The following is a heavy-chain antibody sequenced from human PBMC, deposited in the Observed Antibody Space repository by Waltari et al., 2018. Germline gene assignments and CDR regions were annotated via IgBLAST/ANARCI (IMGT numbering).Heavy chain of an antibody. V-gene: IGHV4-4*07. D-gene: IGHD1-1*01. Sequence: QVQLQESGPGLVKPSETLSLTCTGSGGSISRYSWSWIRQPAGKGLEWIGRIYHSRSTYYNPSINSLVTISVETSKNQFSRKLRSVTAADTAGYYCAGHNWNDVVCDYWGQGTLVTVSS. CDR2: IYHSRST. J-gene: IGHJ4*02. CDR3: AGHNWNDVVCDY. CDR1: GGSISRYS.